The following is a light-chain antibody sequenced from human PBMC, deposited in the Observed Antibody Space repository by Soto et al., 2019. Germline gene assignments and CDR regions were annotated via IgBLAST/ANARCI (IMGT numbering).Light chain of an antibody. J-gene: IGLJ1*01. Sequence: QSVLTQPASVSGSPGQSITFSCTGTSSDIGVYNYVSWYQQHPGKAPKLMIYEVNNRPSGVSNRFSGSKSGNTASLTISGLQAEDQPDYYCSSYTTSNTYVFGTGTKVTVL. CDR3: SSYTTSNTYV. CDR2: EVN. CDR1: SSDIGVYNY. V-gene: IGLV2-14*01.